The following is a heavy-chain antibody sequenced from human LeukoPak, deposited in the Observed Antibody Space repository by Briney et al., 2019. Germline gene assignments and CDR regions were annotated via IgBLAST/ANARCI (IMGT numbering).Heavy chain of an antibody. D-gene: IGHD2-15*01. CDR1: GGSISSGSYY. J-gene: IGHJ6*02. V-gene: IGHV4-61*09. CDR3: ARARVVVVAADYYNNGMDV. CDR2: IYTRGST. Sequence: PSQTLSLTCTVSGGSISSGSYYWSWIRQPAGKGLEWIGHIYTRGSTDYNPSLESRVTISVDTSKNQFSLRLRSVAAADTAVYYCARARVVVVAADYYNNGMDVWGQGTTVTVSS.